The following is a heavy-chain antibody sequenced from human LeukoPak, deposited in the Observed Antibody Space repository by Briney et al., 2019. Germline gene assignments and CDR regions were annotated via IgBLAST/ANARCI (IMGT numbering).Heavy chain of an antibody. J-gene: IGHJ4*02. CDR2: INHSGYT. CDR1: GVSFDDYY. CDR3: TRMTTGHDY. Sequence: PSETLSLTCAVSGVSFDDYYWSWVRQTPGKGLEWIGEINHSGYTNDSPSLKSRVILSIDTSRKQFSLNLRSVTVADAGIYYCTRMTTGHDYWGQETLVTVSS. V-gene: IGHV4-34*01. D-gene: IGHD4-17*01.